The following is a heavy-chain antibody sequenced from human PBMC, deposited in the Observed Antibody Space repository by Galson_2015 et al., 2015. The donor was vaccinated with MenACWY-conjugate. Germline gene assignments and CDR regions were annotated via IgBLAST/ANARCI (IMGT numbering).Heavy chain of an antibody. Sequence: SLRLSCAASGFTFSNFWMSWVRQAPGKELEWVASIKQDGSEKYLVDSVKGRFTISRDNAENSLFLQMNSLRAEDTAVYYCARERRVGTLVRGLTTPPHWGQGTLVTVSS. J-gene: IGHJ4*02. D-gene: IGHD3-10*01. CDR2: IKQDGSEK. V-gene: IGHV3-7*01. CDR3: ARERRVGTLVRGLTTPPH. CDR1: GFTFSNFW.